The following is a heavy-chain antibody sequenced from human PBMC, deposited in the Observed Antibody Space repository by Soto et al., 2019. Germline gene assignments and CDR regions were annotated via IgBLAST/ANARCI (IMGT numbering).Heavy chain of an antibody. D-gene: IGHD2-21*01. V-gene: IGHV4-31*03. CDR2: IYYSGTT. Sequence: SETLSLTCTVSGGSISSGGYYWYWIRQHPGKGLEWIGYIYYSGTTYYNPSLKSRVTISVDTPKNQFSLKLSSVTAADTAVYYCAASCVACGGFNYYGMDVWGQGTTVT. CDR1: GGSISSGGYY. J-gene: IGHJ6*02. CDR3: AASCVACGGFNYYGMDV.